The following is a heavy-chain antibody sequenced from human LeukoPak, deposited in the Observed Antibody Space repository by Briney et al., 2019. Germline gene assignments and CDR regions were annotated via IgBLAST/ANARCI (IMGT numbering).Heavy chain of an antibody. D-gene: IGHD3-3*01. CDR2: ISGSGGST. CDR1: GFTFSSYA. V-gene: IGHV3-23*01. J-gene: IGHJ4*02. CDR3: AKDVTSGYLFDY. Sequence: PGGSLRLSCAASGFTFSSYAMSWVRQAPGKGLEWVSAISGSGGSTYYADSVKGRFTVSRDNSKNTLYLQMNSLRAEDTAVYYCAKDVTSGYLFDYWGQGTPVTVSS.